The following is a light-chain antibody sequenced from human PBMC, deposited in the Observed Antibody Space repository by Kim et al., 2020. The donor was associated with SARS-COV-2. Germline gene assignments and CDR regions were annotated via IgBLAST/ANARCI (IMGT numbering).Light chain of an antibody. CDR2: KAS. CDR3: QQYRGFT. V-gene: IGKV1-5*03. Sequence: LSAAVGDRVTITCRASQSNSSWLAWYQQKPGKAPKLLIYKASSLESGVPSRFSGSGSGTEFTLTISSLQPDDFATYYCQQYRGFTFGPGTKVDIK. J-gene: IGKJ3*01. CDR1: QSNSSW.